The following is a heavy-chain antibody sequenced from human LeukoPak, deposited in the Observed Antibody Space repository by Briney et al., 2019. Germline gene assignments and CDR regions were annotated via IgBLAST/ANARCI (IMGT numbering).Heavy chain of an antibody. CDR2: ISPSGIHT. CDR1: GFTFSDYY. J-gene: IGHJ4*02. CDR3: ARVGSTAEAGTPDY. Sequence: PGGSLRLSCAASGFTFSDYYMSWIRQAPGKGPEWVSSISPSGIHTPYADSVKGRFTVSRDNAKNSLSLELNRLRVDDTAIYYCARVGSTAEAGTPDYWGQGTLVTVSS. V-gene: IGHV3-11*06. D-gene: IGHD6-13*01.